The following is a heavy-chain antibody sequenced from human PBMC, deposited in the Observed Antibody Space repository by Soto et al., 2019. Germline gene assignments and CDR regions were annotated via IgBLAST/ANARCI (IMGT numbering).Heavy chain of an antibody. CDR2: IFWNDDK. CDR1: GFSLTTYDAG. D-gene: IGHD3-10*01. Sequence: QITLKETGPPLVKPTQTLTLTCTFSGFSLTTYDAGVAWIRQPPGKALEWLALIFWNDDKRYNPSLKNRLTVTKDTSKNQVVLAMTDMDPADTATYSCAHPDNSGPMERGAFDYGGQGTLVTVSS. J-gene: IGHJ4*02. CDR3: AHPDNSGPMERGAFDY. V-gene: IGHV2-5*01.